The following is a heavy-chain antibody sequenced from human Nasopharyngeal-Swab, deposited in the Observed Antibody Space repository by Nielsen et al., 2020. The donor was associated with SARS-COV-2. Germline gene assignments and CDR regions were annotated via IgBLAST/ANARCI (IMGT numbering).Heavy chain of an antibody. D-gene: IGHD6-6*01. CDR1: GFTFSASA. J-gene: IGHJ3*01. CDR3: TRLRSSSSDDAFDV. V-gene: IGHV3-73*01. CDR2: IRGKADNYAT. Sequence: LSLTCAASGFTFSASAMHWVRQASGKGLEWVGRIRGKADNYATAYTASMKGRFTISRDDSKNTAYLQMNSLKTEDTAVYYCTRLRSSSSDDAFDVWGQGTMVTVSS.